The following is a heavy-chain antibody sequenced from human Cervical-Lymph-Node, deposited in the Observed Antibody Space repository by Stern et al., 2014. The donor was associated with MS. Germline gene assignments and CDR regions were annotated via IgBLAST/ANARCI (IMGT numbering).Heavy chain of an antibody. V-gene: IGHV3-11*01. CDR3: ARGGRGTSYYWQY. D-gene: IGHD1-26*01. Sequence: VQLEESGGDLVKPGGTLRLSFAASGLTFSDYYITWLRQAPGKGPEWVSHISSSGSTTFYADSVKGRFTVSRDNAKNSVYLQMNSLTADDTAVYYCARGGRGTSYYWQYWGQGTLVTVSS. CDR2: ISSSGSTT. CDR1: GLTFSDYY. J-gene: IGHJ4*02.